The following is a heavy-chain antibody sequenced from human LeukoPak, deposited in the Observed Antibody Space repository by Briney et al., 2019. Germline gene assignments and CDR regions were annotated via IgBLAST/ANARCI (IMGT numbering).Heavy chain of an antibody. J-gene: IGHJ5*02. CDR2: ISSSGSTI. CDR1: GFTFSDYY. Sequence: GGSLRLSCAASGFTFSDYYMSWIRQAPGKGLEWVSYISSSGSTIYYADSVKGRFTISRDNAKNSLYLQMNSLRAEDTAVYYCARGRRNYDFWSGHGRWFDPWGQGTLVTVSS. D-gene: IGHD3-3*01. CDR3: ARGRRNYDFWSGHGRWFDP. V-gene: IGHV3-11*04.